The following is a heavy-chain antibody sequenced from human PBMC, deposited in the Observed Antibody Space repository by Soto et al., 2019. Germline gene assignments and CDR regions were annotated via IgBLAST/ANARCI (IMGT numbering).Heavy chain of an antibody. CDR1: GFTVSSNY. D-gene: IGHD3-9*01. Sequence: GSLRLSCAASGFTVSSNYMSWVRQAPGKGLEWVSVIYSGGSTYYADSVKGRFTISRHNSKNTLYLQMNSLRAEDTAVYYCARTLNKYHDILTGYYKPPDAFDIWGQGTMVTVSS. CDR2: IYSGGST. V-gene: IGHV3-53*04. CDR3: ARTLNKYHDILTGYYKPPDAFDI. J-gene: IGHJ3*02.